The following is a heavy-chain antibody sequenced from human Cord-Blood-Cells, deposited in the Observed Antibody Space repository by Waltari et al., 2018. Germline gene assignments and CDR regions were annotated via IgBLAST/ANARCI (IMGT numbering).Heavy chain of an antibody. V-gene: IGHV4-34*01. Sequence: QVQLQQWGAGLLKPSETLSLTCAVYGGSFSGYYWSWIRKPPGKGLEWIGEINHSGSTNYTPSLKSRVTISVDTSKNQFSLKLSSVTAADTAVYYCARGLRGDRDIVATIDYWGQGTLVTVSS. CDR1: GGSFSGYY. D-gene: IGHD5-12*01. J-gene: IGHJ4*02. CDR3: ARGLRGDRDIVATIDY. CDR2: INHSGST.